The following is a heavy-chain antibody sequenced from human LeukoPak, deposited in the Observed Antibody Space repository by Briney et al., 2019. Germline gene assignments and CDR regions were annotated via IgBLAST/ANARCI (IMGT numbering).Heavy chain of an antibody. Sequence: GGSLRLSCEASGFAFSFFAMSWLRQAPGKGLEWVAVISYDGSNKYYADSVKGRFTFSRDNSKNTLYLQMNSLRVEDTAVYYCARETVAVAGGFDYWGQGTLVTVSS. V-gene: IGHV3-30-3*01. CDR1: GFAFSFFA. J-gene: IGHJ4*02. CDR2: ISYDGSNK. D-gene: IGHD6-19*01. CDR3: ARETVAVAGGFDY.